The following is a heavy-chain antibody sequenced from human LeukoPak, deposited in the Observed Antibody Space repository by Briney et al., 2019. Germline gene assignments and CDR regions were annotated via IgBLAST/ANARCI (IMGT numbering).Heavy chain of an antibody. D-gene: IGHD3-9*01. CDR3: VGVLTGHYRESFDY. V-gene: IGHV3-7*01. CDR1: GFTFSEYG. CDR2: IKQHGSEK. J-gene: IGHJ4*02. Sequence: PGRSLRLSCIASGFTFSEYGMYWVRQAPGKGLEWVANIKQHGSEKYYVDSVKGRFTISRDNTKKSLYVQMNSLRAEDTAVYYCVGVLTGHYRESFDYWGQGTLVTVSS.